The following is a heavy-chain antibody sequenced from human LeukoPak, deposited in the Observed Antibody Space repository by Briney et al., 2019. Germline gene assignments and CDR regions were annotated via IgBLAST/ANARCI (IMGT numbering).Heavy chain of an antibody. CDR1: GFTFSSYS. CDR3: ARDGPVYYYDSSGYSSAFDY. V-gene: IGHV3-21*01. D-gene: IGHD3-22*01. J-gene: IGHJ4*02. CDR2: ISSSSSYI. Sequence: GGSLRLSCAASGFTFSSYSMNWVRQAPGKGLEWVSSISSSSSYIYYADSVKGRFTISRDNAKNSLYLQMNSLGAEDTAVYYCARDGPVYYYDSSGYSSAFDYWGQGTLVTVSS.